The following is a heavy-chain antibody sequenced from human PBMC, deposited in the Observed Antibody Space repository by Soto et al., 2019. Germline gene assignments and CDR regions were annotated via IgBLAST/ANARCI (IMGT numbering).Heavy chain of an antibody. J-gene: IGHJ2*01. D-gene: IGHD6-19*01. CDR3: AQTLGLAVAGPGRFDL. CDR2: ITPMFGTA. CDR1: AGTFSRYA. Sequence: QVQLVQSGAEVKKYRSSVKVSCKASAGTFSRYAISWVRQAPGQGLEWMGGITPMFGTANYAQRFQGRVTITADESTSTAYIQLSSLRSDDTAVYYCAQTLGLAVAGPGRFDLWGRGTLVTVSS. V-gene: IGHV1-69*12.